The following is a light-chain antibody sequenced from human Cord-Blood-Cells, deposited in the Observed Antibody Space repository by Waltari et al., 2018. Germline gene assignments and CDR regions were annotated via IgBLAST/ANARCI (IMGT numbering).Light chain of an antibody. Sequence: GDRVTITCRASQSISSYLNWYQQKPGKAPKLLIYAASSLQSGVPSRFSGSGSGTDFTLIISSLQPEDFATYYCQQSYSTPVAFGGGTKVEIK. CDR2: AAS. V-gene: IGKV1-39*01. CDR1: QSISSY. CDR3: QQSYSTPVA. J-gene: IGKJ4*01.